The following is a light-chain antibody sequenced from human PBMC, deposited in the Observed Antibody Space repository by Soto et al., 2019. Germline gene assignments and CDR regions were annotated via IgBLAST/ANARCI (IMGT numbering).Light chain of an antibody. CDR2: EVS. V-gene: IGLV2-14*01. CDR1: SSDVDTYKY. CDR3: CSYAGSTTRVL. Sequence: QSVLTQPASVSGSPGQSIIISCIGTSSDVDTYKYVSWYQQHPGKAPKLMIYEVSHRPSGVSDRFSGSKSGNTASLTISGLQAEDEADYYCCSYAGSTTRVLFGGGTKLTVL. J-gene: IGLJ2*01.